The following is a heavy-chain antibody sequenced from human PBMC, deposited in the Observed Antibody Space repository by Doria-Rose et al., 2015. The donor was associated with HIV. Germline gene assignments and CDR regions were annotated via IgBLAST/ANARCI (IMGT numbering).Heavy chain of an antibody. Sequence: CAASGFTINSYWMTWVRQAPGKGLEWVANIKKDGSEKSYMDSVKGRFTISRDNAKNSVFLQMNSLRAEDTAVYYCVRDADTSIYDALDIWGQGTMVTVSS. CDR3: VRDADTSIYDALDI. V-gene: IGHV3-7*01. CDR1: GFTINSYW. CDR2: IKKDGSEK. J-gene: IGHJ3*02. D-gene: IGHD2-2*01.